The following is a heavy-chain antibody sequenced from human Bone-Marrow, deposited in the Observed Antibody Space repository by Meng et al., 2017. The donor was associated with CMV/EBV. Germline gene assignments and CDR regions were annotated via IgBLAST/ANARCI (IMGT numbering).Heavy chain of an antibody. V-gene: IGHV1-46*01. CDR1: GYTFTSYY. D-gene: IGHD3-3*01. J-gene: IGHJ6*02. Sequence: ASVKVSCKASGYTFTSYYMHWVRQAPGQGLEWMGIINPSGGSTSYAQKFQGRVTMTRDTSTSTDYMELSSLRSEDTAVYYCARDYYDFWSGYSSLLMDVWGQGTTVTVSS. CDR3: ARDYYDFWSGYSSLLMDV. CDR2: INPSGGST.